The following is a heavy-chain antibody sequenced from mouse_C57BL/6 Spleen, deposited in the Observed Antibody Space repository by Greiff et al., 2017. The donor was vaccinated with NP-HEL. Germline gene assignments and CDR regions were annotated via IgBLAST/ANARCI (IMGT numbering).Heavy chain of an antibody. D-gene: IGHD1-1*01. CDR2: IDPSDSYT. CDR3: ARWGYYGSSLFAY. CDR1: GYTFTSYW. J-gene: IGHJ3*01. V-gene: IGHV1-69*01. Sequence: QVQLQQSGAELVMPGASVKLSCKASGYTFTSYWMHWVKQRPGQGLEWIGEIDPSDSYTNYNQKFKGKSTLTVDKSSSTAYMQLSSLTSEDSAVYYCARWGYYGSSLFAYWGQGTLVTVSA.